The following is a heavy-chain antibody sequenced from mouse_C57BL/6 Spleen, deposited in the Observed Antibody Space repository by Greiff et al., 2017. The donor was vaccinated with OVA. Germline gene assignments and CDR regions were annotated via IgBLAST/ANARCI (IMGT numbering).Heavy chain of an antibody. CDR2: IYPGSGST. Sequence: QVQLQQPGAELVKPGASVKMSCKASGYTFTSYWITWVKQRPGQGLEWIGDIYPGSGSTNYNEKFTSKATLTVDTSSSTAYMQLSSLTSEDSAVYYCAAYDGYYGEAMDYWGQGTSVTVSS. J-gene: IGHJ4*01. D-gene: IGHD2-3*01. CDR1: GYTFTSYW. CDR3: AAYDGYYGEAMDY. V-gene: IGHV1-55*01.